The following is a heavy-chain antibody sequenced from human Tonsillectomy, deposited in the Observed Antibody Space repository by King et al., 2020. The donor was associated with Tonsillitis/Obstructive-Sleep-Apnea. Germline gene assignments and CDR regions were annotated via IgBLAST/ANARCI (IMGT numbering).Heavy chain of an antibody. J-gene: IGHJ4*02. V-gene: IGHV3-15*01. CDR2: IKSITDGGTT. CDR3: TTSDIVVVVAAMGFDY. Sequence: VQLVESGGGLVKPGGSLRLSCAASGFTFSNAWMSWVRQAPGKGLEWVGRIKSITDGGTTDYAAPVKGRFTISRDDSKNTLYLQMNSLKTEDTAVYYCTTSDIVVVVAAMGFDYWGQGTLVTVSS. CDR1: GFTFSNAW. D-gene: IGHD2-15*01.